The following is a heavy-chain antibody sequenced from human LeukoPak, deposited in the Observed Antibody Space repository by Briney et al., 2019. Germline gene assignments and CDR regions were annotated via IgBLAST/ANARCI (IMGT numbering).Heavy chain of an antibody. V-gene: IGHV1-8*03. D-gene: IGHD3-3*01. Sequence: ASVTVSCKASGYTFTSYDINWVRQAPGQGLEWMGWMNPNSGNTGYAQKFQGRVTITRNTSVSTAYMELSSLRSEDTAVYYCARGLLTRVTIFGVVASNWFDPWGQGTLVTVSS. CDR1: GYTFTSYD. CDR3: ARGLLTRVTIFGVVASNWFDP. CDR2: MNPNSGNT. J-gene: IGHJ5*02.